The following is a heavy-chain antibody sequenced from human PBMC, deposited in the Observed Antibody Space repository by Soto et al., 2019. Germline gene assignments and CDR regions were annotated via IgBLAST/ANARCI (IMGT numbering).Heavy chain of an antibody. CDR2: INPSGGST. Sequence: QVQLVQSGAEVKKPGASVKVSCKTSGYTFSNYYMHWVRQAPGQGLEWMGIINPSGGSTSSAQKFQGRVTLTRDTPTSTVYLELSSLRSEDTAVYYCVRADSSGYYYWGQGTLVTVSS. D-gene: IGHD3-22*01. CDR3: VRADSSGYYY. J-gene: IGHJ4*02. V-gene: IGHV1-46*03. CDR1: GYTFSNYY.